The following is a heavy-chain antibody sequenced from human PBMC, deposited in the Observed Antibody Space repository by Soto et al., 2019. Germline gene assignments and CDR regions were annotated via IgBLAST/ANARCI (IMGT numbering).Heavy chain of an antibody. CDR3: ARDVYDGDYDVDY. CDR2: IWYDGSNK. V-gene: IGHV3-33*01. CDR1: GFTFSSYG. Sequence: GGSLRLSCAASGFTFSSYGMHWVRQAPGKGLEWVAVIWYDGSNKYYADSVKGRFTISRDNSKNTLYLQMNSLRAEDTAVYYCARDVYDGDYDVDYWGQGTLVTVSS. J-gene: IGHJ4*02. D-gene: IGHD4-17*01.